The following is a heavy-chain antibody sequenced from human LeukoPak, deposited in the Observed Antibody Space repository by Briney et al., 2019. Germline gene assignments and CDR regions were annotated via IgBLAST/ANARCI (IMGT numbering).Heavy chain of an antibody. J-gene: IGHJ3*01. CDR3: ARIRGGYNDAYDL. D-gene: IGHD5-24*01. Sequence: GASVKVSCKASGSTFSSYAISWVRQAPGQGLEWMGGIIPIFGTANYAQNFQGRVTLTRDTYTSTVYMELSSLRSEDTAIYYCARIRGGYNDAYDLWGQGTVVTVPS. CDR1: GSTFSSYA. CDR2: IIPIFGTA. V-gene: IGHV1-69*05.